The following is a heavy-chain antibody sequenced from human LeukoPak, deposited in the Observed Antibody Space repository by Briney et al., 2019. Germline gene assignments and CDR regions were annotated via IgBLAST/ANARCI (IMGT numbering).Heavy chain of an antibody. CDR1: GGSISSYY. CDR3: ARDSSGGRRLVY. D-gene: IGHD6-19*01. CDR2: IYYSGST. J-gene: IGHJ4*02. Sequence: SETLSLTCTVSGGSISSYYWSWIRQPPGKGLEWIGYIYYSGSTNYNPSLKSRVTISVDTSKNQFSLKLSSVTAADTAVYYCARDSSGGRRLVYWGQGTLVTVSS. V-gene: IGHV4-59*01.